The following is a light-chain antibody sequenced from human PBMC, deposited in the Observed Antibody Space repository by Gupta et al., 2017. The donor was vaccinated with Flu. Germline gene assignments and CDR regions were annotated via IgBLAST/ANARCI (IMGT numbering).Light chain of an antibody. CDR3: ASWDDSLSGKV. J-gene: IGLJ3*02. Sequence: QSVLTQPPSASGTPGQRVAISCSGDYSNIGRNSVYWYQQLPGTAPKLLIYSNDPRPSGVPERLSGSKSGTSASLAISGLRADDEASYYCASWDDSLSGKVFGGGTKLTVL. CDR2: SND. CDR1: YSNIGRNS. V-gene: IGLV1-47*01.